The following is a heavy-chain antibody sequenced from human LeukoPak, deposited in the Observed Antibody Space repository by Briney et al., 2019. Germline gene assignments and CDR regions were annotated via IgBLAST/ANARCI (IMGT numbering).Heavy chain of an antibody. D-gene: IGHD3-9*01. CDR3: ANAHSDILLVYFFGSPGVGFDY. CDR2: ISGSGGST. V-gene: IGHV3-23*01. Sequence: PGGSLRLSCAASGFTFSSYAMSWVRQAPGKGLEWVSAISGSGGSTYYADSVKGRFTISRDNSKNTLYLQMNSLRAEDTAVYYCANAHSDILLVYFFGSPGVGFDYGGQGPLVTVSS. J-gene: IGHJ4*02. CDR1: GFTFSSYA.